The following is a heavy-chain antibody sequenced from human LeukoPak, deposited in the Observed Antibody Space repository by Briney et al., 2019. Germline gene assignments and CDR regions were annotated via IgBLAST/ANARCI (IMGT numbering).Heavy chain of an antibody. Sequence: GGSLRLSCAASGFTFSSYEMNWVRQAPGKGLEWVSHISTSGSIIHYADSVEGRFTISRDNAKNSLYLQMNSLRAEDTALYYCARDATTEVGYVYMDVWGKGTTVTISS. CDR2: ISTSGSII. CDR1: GFTFSSYE. D-gene: IGHD5-18*01. CDR3: ARDATTEVGYVYMDV. V-gene: IGHV3-48*03. J-gene: IGHJ6*03.